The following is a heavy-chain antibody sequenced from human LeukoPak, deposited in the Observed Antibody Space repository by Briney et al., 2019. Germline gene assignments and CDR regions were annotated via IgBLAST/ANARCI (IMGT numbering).Heavy chain of an antibody. D-gene: IGHD2-2*01. Sequence: PGESLKISCKGSGYSFTSYWIGWVRQMPGKGLERMGIIYPGDSDTRYSPSFQGQVTISADKSISTAYLQWSSLKASDTAMYYCARLSLSTSCYEGLCWAFDIWGQGTMVTVSS. CDR3: ARLSLSTSCYEGLCWAFDI. CDR2: IYPGDSDT. J-gene: IGHJ3*02. CDR1: GYSFTSYW. V-gene: IGHV5-51*01.